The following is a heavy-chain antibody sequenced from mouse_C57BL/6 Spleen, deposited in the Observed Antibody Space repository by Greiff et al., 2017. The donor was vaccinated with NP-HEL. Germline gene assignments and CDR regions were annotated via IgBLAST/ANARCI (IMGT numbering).Heavy chain of an antibody. Sequence: EVKLMESGGGLVQPKGSLKLSCAASGFSFNTYAMNWVRQAPGKGLEWVARIRSKSNNYATYYADSVKDRFTISRDDSESMLYLQMNNLKTEDTAMYYCVRSNDGYFAWFAYWGQGTLVTVSA. CDR1: GFSFNTYA. V-gene: IGHV10-1*01. D-gene: IGHD2-3*01. J-gene: IGHJ3*01. CDR3: VRSNDGYFAWFAY. CDR2: IRSKSNNYAT.